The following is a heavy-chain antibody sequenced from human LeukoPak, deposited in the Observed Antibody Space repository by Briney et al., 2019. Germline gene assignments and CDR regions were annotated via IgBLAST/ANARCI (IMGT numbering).Heavy chain of an antibody. D-gene: IGHD3-16*02. CDR1: GYTFTSYV. CDR2: ISSYNGKT. V-gene: IGHV1-18*01. Sequence: GAPMQGSCKASGYTFTSYVTSGVRQATGQGIDWMGWISSYNGKTNYAQKLQGRVTMTTDTSTSTAYMELRSLRSDDTAVYYCARDHDYVWGSYRPPSPPIDYWGQGTLVTVSS. CDR3: ARDHDYVWGSYRPPSPPIDY. J-gene: IGHJ4*02.